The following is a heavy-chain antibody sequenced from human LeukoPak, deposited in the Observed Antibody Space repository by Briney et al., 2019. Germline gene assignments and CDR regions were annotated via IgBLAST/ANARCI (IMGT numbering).Heavy chain of an antibody. CDR1: GFTFSRYA. J-gene: IGHJ4*02. Sequence: PGGSLRLSCAASGFTFSRYAMSWVRQAPGKGREWVSTISGSGGITYYADSVKGRFTVSRDNSKNTLYLQVNSLRAEDTAVYYCAKDLRPDIAAGGEFDYWGQGTLVTVSS. CDR2: ISGSGGIT. D-gene: IGHD6-13*01. CDR3: AKDLRPDIAAGGEFDY. V-gene: IGHV3-23*01.